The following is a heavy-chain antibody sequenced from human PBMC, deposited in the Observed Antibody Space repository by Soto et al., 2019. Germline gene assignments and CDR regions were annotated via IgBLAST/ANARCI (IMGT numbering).Heavy chain of an antibody. J-gene: IGHJ5*02. V-gene: IGHV3-9*01. D-gene: IGHD2-21*02. CDR2: ISWNSGGI. Sequence: EVQLVESGGGLVQPGQSLRLSCAASGFTFDDYAMFWVRQAPGKGLEWVSSISWNSGGIRYADSVKGRFTTSRDNAKNFLHLQMNSLRNEDTALYYCAKGQGGNSDDWLDPWGQGTLVTVSS. CDR3: AKGQGGNSDDWLDP. CDR1: GFTFDDYA.